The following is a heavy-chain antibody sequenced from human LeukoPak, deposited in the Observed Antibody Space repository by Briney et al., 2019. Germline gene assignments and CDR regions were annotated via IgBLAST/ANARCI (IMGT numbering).Heavy chain of an antibody. CDR3: AKDWIQFNRVFDCFDS. D-gene: IGHD5-18*01. CDR1: GFPFETNA. V-gene: IGHV3-23*01. CDR2: IGNTET. J-gene: IGHJ4*02. Sequence: GGSLRLSCETSGFPFETNAMSWVRQAPGKGLEWVATIGNTETFYADSVTGRFTISRDNSKNTVNLQMNRLRVEDTAICYCAKDWIQFNRVFDCFDSWGQGTLVTVSS.